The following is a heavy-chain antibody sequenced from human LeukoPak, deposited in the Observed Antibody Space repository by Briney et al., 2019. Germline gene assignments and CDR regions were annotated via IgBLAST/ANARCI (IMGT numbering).Heavy chain of an antibody. J-gene: IGHJ4*02. CDR1: GYTFTSYD. V-gene: IGHV1-8*03. D-gene: IGHD1-26*01. CDR3: ATTGIVGATYRSN. Sequence: GASVKVSCKASGYTFTSYDINWVRQATGQGLEWMGWMNPNSGNTGYAQKFQGRVTITRNTSISTAYMELSSLRSEDTAVYYCATTGIVGATYRSNWGQGTLVTVSS. CDR2: MNPNSGNT.